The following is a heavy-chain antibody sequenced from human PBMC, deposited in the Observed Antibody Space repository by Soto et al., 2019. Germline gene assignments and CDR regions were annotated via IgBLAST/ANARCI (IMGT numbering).Heavy chain of an antibody. J-gene: IGHJ4*02. CDR3: AKRSGSGKSMTFDY. Sequence: LRLSCAASGFTFSSYAMSWVRQAPGKGLEWVSAISGSGGSTYYADSVKGRFTISRDNSKNTLYLQMNSLRAEDTAVYYCAKRSGSGKSMTFDYWGQGTLVTVSS. CDR1: GFTFSSYA. V-gene: IGHV3-23*01. CDR2: ISGSGGST. D-gene: IGHD2-15*01.